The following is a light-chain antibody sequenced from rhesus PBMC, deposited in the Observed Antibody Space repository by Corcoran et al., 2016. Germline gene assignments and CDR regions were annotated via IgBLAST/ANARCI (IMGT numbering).Light chain of an antibody. Sequence: EIVLTQSPAFQSVTLKEKVTITYQASQSIGSSLHWFQQKPGQSPKLLIKYTSQSISGVPSRFSGSGAGTDFTLTIKSLEAEDAVTYYCQQSSSFPFTFGPGTKLDIK. J-gene: IGKJ3*01. CDR2: YTS. CDR1: QSIGSS. CDR3: QQSSSFPFT. V-gene: IGKV6-55*01.